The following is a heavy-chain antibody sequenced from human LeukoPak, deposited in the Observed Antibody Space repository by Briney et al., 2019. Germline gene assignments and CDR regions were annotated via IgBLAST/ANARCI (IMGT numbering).Heavy chain of an antibody. CDR3: ARGPYYYDSSGYYLDWFDP. V-gene: IGHV1-2*02. Sequence: ASVKVSCKASGYTFTNYYMHWVRQAPGQGLEWMGWINPNSGGTNYAQKFQGRVTMTKDTSISTAYMELSSLRSEDTAVYYCARGPYYYDSSGYYLDWFDPWGQGTLDTVSS. J-gene: IGHJ5*02. D-gene: IGHD3-22*01. CDR2: INPNSGGT. CDR1: GYTFTNYY.